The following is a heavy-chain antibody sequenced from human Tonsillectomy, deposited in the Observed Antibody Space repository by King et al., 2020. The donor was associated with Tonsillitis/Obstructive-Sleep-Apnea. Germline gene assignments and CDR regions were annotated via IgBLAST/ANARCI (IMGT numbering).Heavy chain of an antibody. Sequence: LQLQESGPGLVKPSETLSLTCTVSGGSINSSSYYWGWVRQPPGKGLEWIGSIYYTGTTSYNPSLKSRVTIYVDTSKKQFSLKLSSVTAADTAVYYCARHLYFYDTSGYSQFDPRGQGTLVTVSS. CDR1: GGSINSSSYY. CDR2: IYYTGTT. D-gene: IGHD3-22*01. CDR3: ARHLYFYDTSGYSQFDP. J-gene: IGHJ5*02. V-gene: IGHV4-39*01.